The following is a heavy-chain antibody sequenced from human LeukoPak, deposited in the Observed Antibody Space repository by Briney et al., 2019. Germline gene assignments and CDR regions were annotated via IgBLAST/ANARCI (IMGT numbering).Heavy chain of an antibody. V-gene: IGHV3-20*04. CDR2: INWTGDNT. CDR3: ATLTGPRTFDY. J-gene: IGHJ4*02. D-gene: IGHD1-20*01. Sequence: GGSLRLSCAASGFNFEGYGISWVRQAPGKGLEWVSGINWTGDNTAYADSVKGRFTISRDNAKNSLYLQMDSLRADDTALYYCATLTGPRTFDYWGQGTLVTVSS. CDR1: GFNFEGYG.